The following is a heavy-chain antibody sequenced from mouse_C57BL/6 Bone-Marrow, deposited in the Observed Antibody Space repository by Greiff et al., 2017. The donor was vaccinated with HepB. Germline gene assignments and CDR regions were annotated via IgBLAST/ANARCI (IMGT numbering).Heavy chain of an antibody. Sequence: VMLVESGAELARPGASVKLSCKASGYTFTSYGISWVKQRTGQGLEWIGEIYPRSGNTYYNEKFKGKATLTADKSSSTAYMELRSLPSEDSAVYFCALITTNAMDYWGQGTSVTVSS. D-gene: IGHD1-1*01. CDR2: IYPRSGNT. CDR3: ALITTNAMDY. CDR1: GYTFTSYG. V-gene: IGHV1-81*01. J-gene: IGHJ4*01.